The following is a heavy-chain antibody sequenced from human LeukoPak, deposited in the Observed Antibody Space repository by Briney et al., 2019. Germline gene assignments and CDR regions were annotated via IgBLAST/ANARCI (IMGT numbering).Heavy chain of an antibody. CDR2: ISGSGGST. D-gene: IGHD3-3*01. CDR3: AKGPESYYDFWSGYFS. Sequence: GGSLRLSCAASGFTFSSYAMSWVRQAPGKGLEWVSAISGSGGSTYYADSVKGRFTISRDNSKNTLYLQMNSLRAEDTAVYYCAKGPESYYDFWSGYFSWGQGTLVTVSS. J-gene: IGHJ5*02. V-gene: IGHV3-23*01. CDR1: GFTFSSYA.